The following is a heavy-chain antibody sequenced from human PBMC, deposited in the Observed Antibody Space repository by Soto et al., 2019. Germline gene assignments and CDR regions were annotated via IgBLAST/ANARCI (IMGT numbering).Heavy chain of an antibody. CDR2: IWYDGSNK. J-gene: IGHJ6*02. V-gene: IGHV3-33*01. CDR3: ARDLDYCGMDV. CDR1: GFTFSSYG. Sequence: SLRLSCAASGFTFSSYGMHWVRQAPGKGLEWVAVIWYDGSNKYYADSVKGRFTISRDNSKNTLYLQMNSLRAEDTAVYYCARDLDYCGMDVWGQGTTVTVSS.